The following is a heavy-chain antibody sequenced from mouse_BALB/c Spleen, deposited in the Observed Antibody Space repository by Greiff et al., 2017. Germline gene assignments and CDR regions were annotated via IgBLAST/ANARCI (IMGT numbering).Heavy chain of an antibody. J-gene: IGHJ3*01. D-gene: IGHD2-4*01. V-gene: IGHV5-6*01. CDR3: ARPNDYDGGFAY. CDR2: ISSGGSYT. CDR1: GFTFSSYG. Sequence: EVMLVESGGDLVKPGGSLKLSCAASGFTFSSYGMSWVRQTPDKRLEWVATISSGGSYTYYPDSVKGRFTISRDNAKNTLYLQMSSLKSEDTAMYYCARPNDYDGGFAYWGQGTLVTVSA.